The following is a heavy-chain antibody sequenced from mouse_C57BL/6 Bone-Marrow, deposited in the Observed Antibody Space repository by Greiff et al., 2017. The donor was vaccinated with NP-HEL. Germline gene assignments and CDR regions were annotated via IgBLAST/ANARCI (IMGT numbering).Heavy chain of an antibody. Sequence: QVQLQQSGAELVRPGTSVKMSCKASGYTFTNYWIGWAKQRPGHGLEWIGDIYPGGGYTNYNEKFKGKATLTADKSSRTAYMQFSSLTSEDSAIYYCARGIYYGYEGYFGYWGQGTTLTVSS. J-gene: IGHJ2*01. V-gene: IGHV1-63*01. CDR1: GYTFTNYW. CDR2: IYPGGGYT. D-gene: IGHD2-2*01. CDR3: ARGIYYGYEGYFGY.